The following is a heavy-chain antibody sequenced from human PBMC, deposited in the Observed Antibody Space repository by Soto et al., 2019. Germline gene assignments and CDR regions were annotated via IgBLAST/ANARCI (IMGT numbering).Heavy chain of an antibody. D-gene: IGHD3-3*01. CDR1: GFTFSSYA. CDR2: ISGSGGST. V-gene: IGHV3-23*01. Sequence: GSLSLSCAASGFTFSSYAMTRVHQAPGKGLELVSAISGSGGSTYYADSVKGRFTISRDNSKNTLYLQMNSLRAEDTAVYYCAKYTTDYYDFWSGPPNWFDPWGQGTLVTVSS. CDR3: AKYTTDYYDFWSGPPNWFDP. J-gene: IGHJ5*02.